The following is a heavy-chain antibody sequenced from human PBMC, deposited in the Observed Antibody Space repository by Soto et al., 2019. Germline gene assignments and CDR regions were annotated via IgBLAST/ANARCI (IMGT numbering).Heavy chain of an antibody. CDR3: ARQLGSSRAYYYYMDV. D-gene: IGHD6-6*01. Sequence: SETLSLTCTVSGGSISSGDYYWSWIRQPPGKGLEWIGYIYYSGSTNYNPSLKSRVTISVDTSKNQFSLKLSSVTAADTAVYYCARQLGSSRAYYYYMDVWGKGTTVTVSS. J-gene: IGHJ6*03. CDR1: GGSISSGDYY. CDR2: IYYSGST. V-gene: IGHV4-61*08.